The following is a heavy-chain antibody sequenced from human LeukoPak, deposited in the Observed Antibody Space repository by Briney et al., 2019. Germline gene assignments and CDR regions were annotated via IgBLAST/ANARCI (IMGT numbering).Heavy chain of an antibody. CDR2: IYPGDSDT. Sequence: GESLKISCKGSGYSFTSYWIGWVRQMPGKGLEWMGIIYPGDSDTRYSPSFQGQVTISADKSISTPYLHWSSLKASDTAMYYCASSGSGSYYDFDYWGQGTLVTVSS. CDR1: GYSFTSYW. D-gene: IGHD3-10*01. V-gene: IGHV5-51*01. J-gene: IGHJ4*02. CDR3: ASSGSGSYYDFDY.